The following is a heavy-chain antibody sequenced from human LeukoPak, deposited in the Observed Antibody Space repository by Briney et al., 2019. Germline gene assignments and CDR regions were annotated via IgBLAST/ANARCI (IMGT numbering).Heavy chain of an antibody. CDR3: ARRYCGSTSCYFDY. Sequence: GESLQISCKTSGCSFTIYWIGWVRQMPGKGLEWMGIIYPGDPDTTYSPSFQGQVTISADKSISTAYLQWSSLKASDTAMYYCARRYCGSTSCYFDYWGQGTLVTVSS. CDR2: IYPGDPDT. J-gene: IGHJ4*02. V-gene: IGHV5-51*01. CDR1: GCSFTIYW. D-gene: IGHD2-2*01.